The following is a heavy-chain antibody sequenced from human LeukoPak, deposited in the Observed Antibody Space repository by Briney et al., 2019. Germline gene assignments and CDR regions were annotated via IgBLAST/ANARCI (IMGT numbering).Heavy chain of an antibody. CDR1: GFTFSSYD. J-gene: IGHJ6*02. Sequence: GGSLRLSCAASGFTFSSYDMHWVRQATGKGLEWVSAIGTAGDTYYPGSVKGRFTISRENAKNSLYLQMNSLRAGDTAVYYCAREPPFNYGMDVWGQGTTVTASS. CDR2: IGTAGDT. V-gene: IGHV3-13*01. CDR3: AREPPFNYGMDV.